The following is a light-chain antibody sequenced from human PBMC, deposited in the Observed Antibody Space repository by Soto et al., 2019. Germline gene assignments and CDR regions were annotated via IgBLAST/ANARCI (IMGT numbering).Light chain of an antibody. CDR3: SSYAGSHNLV. J-gene: IGLJ2*01. CDR2: EVS. CDR1: SSDVGGYNY. V-gene: IGLV2-8*01. Sequence: QSALTQPPSASGSPGQSVTLSCTGTSSDVGGYNYVSWYQQHPGKAPKLLIYEVSKWPSGVPDRFSGSKSGNTASLNVSGLQAEDEANYYCSSYAGSHNLVFGGGTQLTVL.